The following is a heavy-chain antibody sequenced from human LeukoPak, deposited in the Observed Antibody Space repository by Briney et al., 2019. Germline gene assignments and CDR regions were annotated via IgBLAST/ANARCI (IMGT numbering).Heavy chain of an antibody. V-gene: IGHV3-21*01. J-gene: IGHJ4*02. Sequence: GGSLRLSCAASGFTFSSYSMNWVRQAPGKGLEWVSSISSSSSYIYYADSVKGRFTISRDNAKNSLYLQMNSLGAEDTAVYYCARDSLEGEWELRFDYWGQGTLVTVSS. CDR3: ARDSLEGEWELRFDY. D-gene: IGHD1-26*01. CDR1: GFTFSSYS. CDR2: ISSSSSYI.